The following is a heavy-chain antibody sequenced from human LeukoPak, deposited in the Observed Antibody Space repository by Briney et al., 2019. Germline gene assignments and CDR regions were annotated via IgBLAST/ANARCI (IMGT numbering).Heavy chain of an antibody. CDR3: ASRVTLVARYDFWSGYDAFDI. V-gene: IGHV3-30*03. CDR1: GFTFISYA. D-gene: IGHD3-3*01. CDR2: ISFDGSNK. Sequence: GRSLRLSCAASGFTFISYAMHWVRQAPGKGLEWVAVISFDGSNKYYADSVKGRFTISRDNSKNTLYLQMNSLRAEDTAVYYCASRVTLVARYDFWSGYDAFDIWGQGTMVTVSS. J-gene: IGHJ3*02.